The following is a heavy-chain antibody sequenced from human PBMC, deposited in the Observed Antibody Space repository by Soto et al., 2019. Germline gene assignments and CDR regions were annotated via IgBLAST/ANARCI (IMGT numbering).Heavy chain of an antibody. CDR3: VRPGLTVPGTRYFDH. D-gene: IGHD6-19*01. CDR2: ISGSGGFT. V-gene: IGHV3-23*01. Sequence: EAQLLESGGGLVQPGGSLRLSCDASRFTFSTFAMSWVRQAPGQGLEWVSVISGSGGFTYYADSVKGRFTISRDNSNDMLYLQMNSLRAEDTAVYYCVRPGLTVPGTRYFDHWGQGALVTVSS. J-gene: IGHJ4*02. CDR1: RFTFSTFA.